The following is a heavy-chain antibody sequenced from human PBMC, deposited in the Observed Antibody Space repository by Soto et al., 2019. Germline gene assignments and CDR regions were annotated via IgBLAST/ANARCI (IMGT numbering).Heavy chain of an antibody. J-gene: IGHJ4*02. CDR1: GGSISSSSYY. CDR2: IYYSGST. D-gene: IGHD3-10*01. V-gene: IGHV4-39*01. Sequence: SETLSLTCTVSGGSISSSSYYWGWIRQPPGKGLEWIGSIYYSGSTYYNPSLKSRVTISVDTSKNQFSLKLSSVTAAETAVYYCERRIYGYYFDYWGQGTLVTVSS. CDR3: ERRIYGYYFDY.